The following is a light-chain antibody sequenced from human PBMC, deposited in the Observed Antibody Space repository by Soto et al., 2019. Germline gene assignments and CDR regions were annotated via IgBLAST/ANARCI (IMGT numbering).Light chain of an antibody. J-gene: IGKJ1*01. V-gene: IGKV3-15*01. CDR1: QSVNSK. CDR3: QQYNNWPRT. Sequence: EIVMTHSPATLSVSPGERATLSFSASQSVNSKLAWYQQKPGRAPRLLIYGASTRATGIPARFSGSGSGTEFTLTISSLQSEDFAVYYCQQYNNWPRTFGQGTKVDIK. CDR2: GAS.